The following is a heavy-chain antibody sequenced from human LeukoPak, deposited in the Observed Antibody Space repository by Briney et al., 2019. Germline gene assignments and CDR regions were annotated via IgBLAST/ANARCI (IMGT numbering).Heavy chain of an antibody. CDR2: INNVASHI. D-gene: IGHD6-13*01. Sequence: GGSLRLSCVASGFTFSNSAMNWVRQAPGKGLEWVSSINNVASHIYYADSVKGRFTISRDNAKNSVSLEMNNLRAEDTAVYYCAILKRAAAGTHPPDAFDIWGQGTMVTVSS. J-gene: IGHJ3*02. CDR1: GFTFSNSA. V-gene: IGHV3-21*01. CDR3: AILKRAAAGTHPPDAFDI.